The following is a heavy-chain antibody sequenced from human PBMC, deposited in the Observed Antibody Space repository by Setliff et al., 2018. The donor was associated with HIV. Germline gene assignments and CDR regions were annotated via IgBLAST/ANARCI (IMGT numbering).Heavy chain of an antibody. CDR1: GYTFSTYY. CDR2: INPRGGST. J-gene: IGHJ4*02. Sequence: ASVKVSCKASGYTFSTYYLHWVRQAPGQGLEWMGVINPRGGSTSYAQEFQGRVTMTRDTSTSTVYMELSSLRSDDTALYYCARSPGDYLFDYWGQGTLVTVSS. D-gene: IGHD4-17*01. V-gene: IGHV1-46*01. CDR3: ARSPGDYLFDY.